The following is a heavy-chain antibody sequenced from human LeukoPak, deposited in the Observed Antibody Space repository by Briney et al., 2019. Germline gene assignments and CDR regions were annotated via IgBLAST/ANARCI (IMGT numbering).Heavy chain of an antibody. Sequence: PGRSLRLSCAASGFTFSSYGMHWVRQAPGKGLEWGAVILYDGSITYYADSVKGRFTISRDNSKNTLYLQMNRLVPEHTPVDDGAKDQVPMGQGTEWDYYCGMDVWGRGATATVSS. CDR2: ILYDGSIT. CDR3: AKDQVPMGQGTEWDYYCGMDV. D-gene: IGHD3-10*01. J-gene: IGHJ6*04. CDR1: GFTFSSYG. V-gene: IGHV3-30*18.